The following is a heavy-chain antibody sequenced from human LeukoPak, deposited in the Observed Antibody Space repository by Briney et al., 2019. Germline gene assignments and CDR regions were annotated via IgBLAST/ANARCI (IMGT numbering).Heavy chain of an antibody. V-gene: IGHV4-34*01. CDR2: INHSGST. CDR1: GVSFSGYY. Sequence: SETLSLTCAVCGVSFSGYYWSWIRQPPGKGLEWIGEINHSGSTNYNPSLKSRVTISVDTSKNQFSLKLSSVTAADTAVYYCARVASRTPRPTTPDYWGQGNLVTVSS. CDR3: ARVASRTPRPTTPDY. J-gene: IGHJ4*02. D-gene: IGHD5-12*01.